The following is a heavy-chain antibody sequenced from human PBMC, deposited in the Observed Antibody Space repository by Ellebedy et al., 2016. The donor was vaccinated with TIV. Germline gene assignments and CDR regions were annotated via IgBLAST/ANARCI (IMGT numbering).Heavy chain of an antibody. V-gene: IGHV3-21*01. J-gene: IGHJ3*02. CDR2: IGIGGDYI. CDR1: GFTFSSYN. CDR3: ARVGVLMMGDAFDI. D-gene: IGHD2-8*01. Sequence: GESLKISXAASGFTFSSYNMNWARQAPGKGLEWVSSIGIGGDYIYYAESLKGRFTISRDDAKNSLYLQMNSLRAEDTAVYYCARVGVLMMGDAFDIWGQGTMVTVSS.